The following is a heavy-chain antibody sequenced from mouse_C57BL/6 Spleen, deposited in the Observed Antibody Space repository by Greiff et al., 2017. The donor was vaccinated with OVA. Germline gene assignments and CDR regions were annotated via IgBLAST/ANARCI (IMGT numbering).Heavy chain of an antibody. Sequence: EAGGGLVQPKGSLKLSCAASGFSFNTYAMNWVRQAPGKGLEWVARIRSKSNNYATYYADSVKDRFTISRDDSESMLYLQMNNLKTEDTAMYYCVRQSSGYFDVWGTGTTVTVSS. D-gene: IGHD1-1*01. V-gene: IGHV10-1*01. CDR2: IRSKSNNYAT. CDR1: GFSFNTYA. J-gene: IGHJ1*03. CDR3: VRQSSGYFDV.